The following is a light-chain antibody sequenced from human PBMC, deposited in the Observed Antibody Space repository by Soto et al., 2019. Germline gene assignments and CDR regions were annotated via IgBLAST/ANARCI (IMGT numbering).Light chain of an antibody. CDR3: QQYKNLPRT. CDR2: GAS. Sequence: ETVITQSPATLSVSPGAGATLSCRASQSVSSNLVWYQHRHGQAPRLLIYGASTRATDIPARFSGSGSGTEFTITISSLQSEDDAVDDCQQYKNLPRTFGGGTKVDIK. CDR1: QSVSSN. J-gene: IGKJ4*01. V-gene: IGKV3-15*01.